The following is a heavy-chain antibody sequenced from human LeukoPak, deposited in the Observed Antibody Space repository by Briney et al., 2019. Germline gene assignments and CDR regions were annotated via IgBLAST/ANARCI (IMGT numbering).Heavy chain of an antibody. J-gene: IGHJ6*04. V-gene: IGHV3-30*18. CDR1: GFTFSSYG. CDR3: AKSRGDEYQLPRRYGMDV. D-gene: IGHD2-2*01. CDR2: ISYDGSNK. Sequence: RGSLRVSCAASGFTFSSYGMHWVRQAPGKGLEWVAVISYDGSNKYYADSVKGRFTISRDNSKNTLYLQMNSLRAEDTAVYYCAKSRGDEYQLPRRYGMDVWGKGTTVTVSS.